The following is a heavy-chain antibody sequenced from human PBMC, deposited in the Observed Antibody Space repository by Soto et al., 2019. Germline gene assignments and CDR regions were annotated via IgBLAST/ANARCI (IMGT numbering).Heavy chain of an antibody. CDR3: ARGTTPKGGYYYYYYYMDV. D-gene: IGHD3-22*01. J-gene: IGHJ6*03. Sequence: SETLSLTCAVYGGSFSGYYWSWIRQPPGKGLEWIGEINHSGSTNYNPSLKSRVTISVDTSKNQFSLKLSSVTAADTAVYYCARGTTPKGGYYYYYYYMDVWGKGTTVTVSS. CDR1: GGSFSGYY. CDR2: INHSGST. V-gene: IGHV4-34*01.